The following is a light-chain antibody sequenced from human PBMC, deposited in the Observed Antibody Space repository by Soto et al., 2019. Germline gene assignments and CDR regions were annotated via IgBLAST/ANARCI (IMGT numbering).Light chain of an antibody. CDR1: QPISIY. CDR2: SAS. V-gene: IGKV1-27*01. Sequence: DIQMTQSPSYLSASVGDRVSSSCRASQPISIYLAWYQQKPGMVPQLLIYSASTLQSGVPSRFSASGSGTNFTLTISSLQTGDVATYFCQKYNRVPLSFGPGTKLDLK. CDR3: QKYNRVPLS. J-gene: IGKJ3*01.